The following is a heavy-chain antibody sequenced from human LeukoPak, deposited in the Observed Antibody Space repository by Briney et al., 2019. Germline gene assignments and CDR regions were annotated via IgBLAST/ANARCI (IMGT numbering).Heavy chain of an antibody. J-gene: IGHJ4*02. CDR3: ARGIYGWGGFDY. V-gene: IGHV3-23*01. CDR2: ISGSSGST. CDR1: GLTFSSYA. Sequence: PGGSLRLSCAVSGLTFSSYAMSWVRQAPGKGLEYVSAISGSSGSTYYADSVKGRFTISRDNSKNTLSLQMNSLRADDTAVYYCARGIYGWGGFDYWGQGTLVTVS. D-gene: IGHD3-16*01.